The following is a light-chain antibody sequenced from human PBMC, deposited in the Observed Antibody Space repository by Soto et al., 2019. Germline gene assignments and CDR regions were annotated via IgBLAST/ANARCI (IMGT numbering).Light chain of an antibody. CDR2: NND. CDR1: SSXIGANP. CDR3: EAWDDSLYGAV. Sequence: QAVVTQPPSASGTXXXRVXXXXSGSSSXIGANPINWYQQLPGTAPKLLIYNNDQRPSGVPDRFSASKSGTSASLAISGLQSEDEADYYCEAWDDSLYGAVLGGGTKLTVL. J-gene: IGLJ2*01. V-gene: IGLV1-44*01.